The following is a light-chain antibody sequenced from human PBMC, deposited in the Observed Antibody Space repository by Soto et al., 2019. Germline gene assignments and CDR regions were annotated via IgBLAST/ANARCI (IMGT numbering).Light chain of an antibody. CDR2: DNN. V-gene: IGLV1-51*01. J-gene: IGLJ2*01. CDR3: GTWDSSLSAGV. CDR1: SSNIGNNY. Sequence: QSVLTQPPSVSAAPGQKVTISCSGSSSNIGNNYVSWYQQLPGAAPKLLIYDNNKRPSGIPDRFSGSKSGTSATLDITGLRTGDEADYYCGTWDSSLSAGVFGGGTKLTVL.